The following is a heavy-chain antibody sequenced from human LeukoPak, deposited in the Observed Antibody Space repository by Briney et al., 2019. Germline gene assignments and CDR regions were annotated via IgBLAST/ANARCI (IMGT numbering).Heavy chain of an antibody. CDR2: IIPIFGTA. CDR3: ARAYYYDSSGYYYPDDY. J-gene: IGHJ4*02. Sequence: ASVKVSCKASGGTFSSYAISWVRQAPGQGLEWMGGIIPIFGTANYAQKFQGRVTRTRDTSTSTLYMELSSLRSEDTAVYYCARAYYYDSSGYYYPDDYWGQGTLVTVSS. D-gene: IGHD3-22*01. V-gene: IGHV1-69*05. CDR1: GGTFSSYA.